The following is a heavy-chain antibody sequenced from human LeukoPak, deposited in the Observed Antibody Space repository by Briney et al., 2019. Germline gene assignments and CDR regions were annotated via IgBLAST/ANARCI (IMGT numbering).Heavy chain of an antibody. Sequence: SVKVSCKASGGTFSSYAISWVRQAPGQGLEWMGGIIPIFGTANYAQKFQGRVTITTDESTSTAYMELSNLRSEDTAVYYCARDREAGYSYGNFDYWGQGTLVTVSS. CDR3: ARDREAGYSYGNFDY. V-gene: IGHV1-69*05. CDR2: IIPIFGTA. J-gene: IGHJ4*02. CDR1: GGTFSSYA. D-gene: IGHD5-18*01.